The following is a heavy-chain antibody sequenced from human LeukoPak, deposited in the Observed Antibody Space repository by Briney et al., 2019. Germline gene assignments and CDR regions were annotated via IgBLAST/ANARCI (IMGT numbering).Heavy chain of an antibody. Sequence: SETLSLTCTVSGGSISSGGYYWSWIRQHPGKGLEWIGYIYYSGSTYYNPSLKSRVTISVDTSKNQFSLKLTSVTAADTAVYYCAGGEGSGWYWAFDIWGQGTMVTVSS. J-gene: IGHJ3*02. CDR1: GGSISSGGYY. CDR2: IYYSGST. CDR3: AGGEGSGWYWAFDI. D-gene: IGHD6-19*01. V-gene: IGHV4-31*03.